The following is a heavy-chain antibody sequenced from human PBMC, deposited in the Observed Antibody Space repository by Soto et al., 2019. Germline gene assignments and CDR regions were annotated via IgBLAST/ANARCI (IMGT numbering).Heavy chain of an antibody. D-gene: IGHD3-3*02. CDR1: GGTISGHG. Sequence: SEPPSPPQRFFGGTISGHGWIWIRQPRGKGLEWIGEINHSGSTNYNPSLKSRVTISVDTSKNPFSLKLSSVPAAVMDVEYCMRHFHAVFAYWGKGTLVTVS. V-gene: IGHV4-34*08. CDR2: INHSGST. CDR3: MRHFHAVFAY. J-gene: IGHJ4*02.